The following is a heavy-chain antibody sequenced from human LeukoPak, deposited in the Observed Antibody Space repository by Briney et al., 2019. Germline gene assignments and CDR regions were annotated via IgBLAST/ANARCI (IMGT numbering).Heavy chain of an antibody. CDR1: GFTFSSYN. CDR3: ARDLSGRKGSFDH. D-gene: IGHD3-10*01. CDR2: ISSSTSTF. V-gene: IGHV3-48*01. Sequence: GGSLRLSCAASGFTFSSYNMNWVRQAPGKGLQWVSYISSSTSTFYYADSVKGRFTISRDNSKNTLNLQMNSLRAEDTAVYYCARDLSGRKGSFDHWGQGTLVTVSS. J-gene: IGHJ4*02.